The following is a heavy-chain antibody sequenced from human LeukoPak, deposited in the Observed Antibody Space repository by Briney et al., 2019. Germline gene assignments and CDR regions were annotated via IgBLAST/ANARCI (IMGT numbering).Heavy chain of an antibody. Sequence: PGGSLRLSCVASGFSFSGYAVSWVRQAPGKGLEWVSVISGSGGDIYYADSVKGRFTISRDNSKSTLYLQLNNLRAEDTALYYCARTVSDYGTEYYFDYWGQGALVTASS. CDR3: ARTVSDYGTEYYFDY. J-gene: IGHJ4*02. V-gene: IGHV3-23*01. D-gene: IGHD4-17*01. CDR2: ISGSGGDI. CDR1: GFSFSGYA.